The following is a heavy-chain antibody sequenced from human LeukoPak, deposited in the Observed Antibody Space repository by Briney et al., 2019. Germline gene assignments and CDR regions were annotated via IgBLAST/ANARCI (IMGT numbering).Heavy chain of an antibody. D-gene: IGHD6-13*01. CDR1: GYTFTTYD. V-gene: IGHV1-8*01. J-gene: IGHJ4*02. CDR2: MNTNSGTT. Sequence: GASVKVSCKASGYTFTTYDINGGRQATGQGLEWMGWMNTNSGTTGYAQKFQGRVSMTRNSSISTAYMELSSLRSEATAVYYCARIGQQLLGFDYWGQGTLVTVSS. CDR3: ARIGQQLLGFDY.